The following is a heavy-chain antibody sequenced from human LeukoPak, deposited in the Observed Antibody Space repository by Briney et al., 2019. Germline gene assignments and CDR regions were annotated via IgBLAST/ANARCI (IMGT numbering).Heavy chain of an antibody. J-gene: IGHJ4*02. V-gene: IGHV4-59*12. CDR3: AREGGFYRPLDY. Sequence: SETLSLTCAVSGGSISSYYWTWIRQPPGKGLEWIGYIYNSGSTNYNPSLRSRVTISVDASKNQFSLKLNSVTAADTAVYYCAREGGFYRPLDYSGQGTLVTVSS. CDR2: IYNSGST. CDR1: GGSISSYY. D-gene: IGHD3-3*01.